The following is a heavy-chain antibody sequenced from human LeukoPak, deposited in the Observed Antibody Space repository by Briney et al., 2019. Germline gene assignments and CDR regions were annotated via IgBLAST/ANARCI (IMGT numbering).Heavy chain of an antibody. V-gene: IGHV3-33*01. J-gene: IGHJ4*02. CDR3: ARGGGDYDFWSGYLYYFDY. CDR1: GFTFSSYG. D-gene: IGHD3-3*01. Sequence: GGSLRLSCAASGFTFSSYGMHWVRQAPGKGPEWVAVIWYDGSNKYYADSVKGRFTISRDNSKNTLYLQTNSLRAEDTAVYYCARGGGDYDFWSGYLYYFDYWGQGTLVTVSS. CDR2: IWYDGSNK.